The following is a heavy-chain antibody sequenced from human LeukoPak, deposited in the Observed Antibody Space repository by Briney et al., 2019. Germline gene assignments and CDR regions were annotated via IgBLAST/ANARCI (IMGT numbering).Heavy chain of an antibody. CDR3: ARVSAAGTGFLDL. CDR2: IKQDGSAQ. CDR1: GFTFSSYG. Sequence: GGSLRLSCAASGFTFSSYGMSWVRQAPGKGLEWVANIKQDGSAQNYVDSVKGRLTTSRDNAKNSLFLQMNSLRVEDTALYYCARVSAAGTGFLDLWGRGTLVLVSA. V-gene: IGHV3-7*01. D-gene: IGHD6-13*01. J-gene: IGHJ2*01.